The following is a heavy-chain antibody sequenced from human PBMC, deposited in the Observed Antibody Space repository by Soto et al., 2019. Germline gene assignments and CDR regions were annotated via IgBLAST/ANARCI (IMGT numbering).Heavy chain of an antibody. CDR1: EFTFSNYA. V-gene: IGHV3-23*01. D-gene: IGHD6-13*01. CDR3: AKSSGNRIAAVNYYYYMDV. J-gene: IGHJ6*03. Sequence: GGSLRLSCVASEFTFSNYAMSWVRQAPGKGLEWVSVISGTSATTYYADSVKGRFTISRDNSKNTLYLQMNTLRAEDTAVYYCAKSSGNRIAAVNYYYYMDVWGTGTTVTVSS. CDR2: ISGTSATT.